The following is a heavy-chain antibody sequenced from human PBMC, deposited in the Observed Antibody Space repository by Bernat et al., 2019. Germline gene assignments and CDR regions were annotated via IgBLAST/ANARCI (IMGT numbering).Heavy chain of an antibody. CDR3: AKDAVSRNGKFDAYDI. CDR2: IHGGGGGA. J-gene: IGHJ3*02. D-gene: IGHD6-19*01. CDR1: RFSLADYA. Sequence: EGQLLASGGGLVQPGESLRVSCTASRFSLADYAMSWVRQAPGKGLQWVSSIHGGGGGAFYADSVKGRFTVSRDDHKDTLYLQMNNLIAEDTALYFCAKDAVSRNGKFDAYDIWGQGTMVVVSS. V-gene: IGHV3-23*01.